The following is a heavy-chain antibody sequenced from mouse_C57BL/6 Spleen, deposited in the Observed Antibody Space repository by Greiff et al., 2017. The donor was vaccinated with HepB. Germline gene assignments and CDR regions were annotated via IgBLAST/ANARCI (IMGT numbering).Heavy chain of an antibody. D-gene: IGHD3-3*01. J-gene: IGHJ1*03. V-gene: IGHV1-26*01. CDR1: GYTFTDYY. CDR2: INPNNGGT. Sequence: EVKLQQSGPELVKPGASVKISCKASGYTFTDYYMNWVKQSHGKSLEWIGDINPNNGGTSYNQKFKGKATLTVDKSSSTAYMELRSLTSEDSAVYYCARRGTGYFDVWGTGTTVTVSS. CDR3: ARRGTGYFDV.